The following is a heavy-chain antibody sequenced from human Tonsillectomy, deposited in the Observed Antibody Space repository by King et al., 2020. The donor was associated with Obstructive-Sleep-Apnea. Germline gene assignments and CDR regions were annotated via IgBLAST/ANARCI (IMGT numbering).Heavy chain of an antibody. CDR1: GFTFSRNA. Sequence: VQLVESGGGVVQPGRSLRLSCAASGFTFSRNAMHWVRQAPGKGLEWVAVISCDESNKYYADSVKGRFTISRDNSKNTLYLQMNGLRAEDTAVYYCARDVREGYNHNYYYGMDVWGQGTSVTVSS. J-gene: IGHJ6*02. D-gene: IGHD5-24*01. V-gene: IGHV3-30*04. CDR3: ARDVREGYNHNYYYGMDV. CDR2: ISCDESNK.